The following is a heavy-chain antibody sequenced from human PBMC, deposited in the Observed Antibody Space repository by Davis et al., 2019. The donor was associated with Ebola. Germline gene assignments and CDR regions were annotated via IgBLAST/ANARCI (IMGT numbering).Heavy chain of an antibody. J-gene: IGHJ5*02. CDR1: GGSISSYY. CDR2: IYYSGST. V-gene: IGHV4-59*01. CDR3: ASLLSPGQP. Sequence: GSLRLSCTVSGGSISSYYWSWIRQPPGKGLEWIGYIYYSGSTNYNPSLKSRVTISVDTSKNQFSLKLSSVIAADTAVYYCASLLSPGQPWGQGTLVTVSS. D-gene: IGHD2/OR15-2a*01.